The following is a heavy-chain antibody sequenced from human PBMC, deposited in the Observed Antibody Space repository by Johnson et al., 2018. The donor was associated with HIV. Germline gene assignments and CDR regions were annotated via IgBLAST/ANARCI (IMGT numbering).Heavy chain of an antibody. CDR2: IWYDGSNK. CDR1: GFTFSSYG. Sequence: QVQLVESGGGVVQPGGSLRLSCAASGFTFSSYGMHWVRQAPGKGLEWVAVIWYDGSNKYYVDSVKGRFTISRDNSKNTLYLQMNSLRTEDTALYYCAKDMGSGSSGWTFRPDAFDIWGQGTMVTVSS. V-gene: IGHV3-30*02. J-gene: IGHJ3*02. CDR3: AKDMGSGSSGWTFRPDAFDI. D-gene: IGHD6-19*01.